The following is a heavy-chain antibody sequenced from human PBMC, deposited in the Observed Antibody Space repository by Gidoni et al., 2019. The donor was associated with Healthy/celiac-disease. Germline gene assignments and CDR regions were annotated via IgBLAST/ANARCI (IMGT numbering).Heavy chain of an antibody. V-gene: IGHV4-39*01. D-gene: IGHD2-21*01. CDR2: IYYSGST. J-gene: IGHJ1*01. Sequence: QLQLQESGPGLVKPSETLSLTCNVSGGSISSSSYYWGWIRQPPGKGLEWIGSIYYSGSTYYNPSLKSRVTISVDTSKNQFSLKLSSVTAADTAVYYCAALVVVIAPKYFQHWGQGTLVTVSS. CDR1: GGSISSSSYY. CDR3: AALVVVIAPKYFQH.